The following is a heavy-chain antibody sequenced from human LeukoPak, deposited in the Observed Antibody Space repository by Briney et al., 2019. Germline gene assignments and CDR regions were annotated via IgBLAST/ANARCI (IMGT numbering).Heavy chain of an antibody. J-gene: IGHJ4*02. CDR1: GFTFSSFE. CDR3: ARLLWFGELQDY. CDR2: ISSRGSTI. V-gene: IGHV3-48*03. D-gene: IGHD3-10*01. Sequence: PGGSLRLSCAASGFTFSSFEMSWVRQAPGKGLEWVSYISSRGSTIYYADSVKGRFTISRENAENSVYLQMNSLRAEDTAVYYCARLLWFGELQDYWGQGTLVTVSS.